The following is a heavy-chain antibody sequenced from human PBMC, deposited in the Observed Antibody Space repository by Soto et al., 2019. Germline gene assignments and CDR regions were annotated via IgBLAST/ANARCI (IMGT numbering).Heavy chain of an antibody. CDR1: GYSFTSYW. CDR2: IFPGVSDT. Sequence: PGESLKISCKGSGYSFTSYWIGWVRQMPGKGLEWLWFIFPGVSDTRYSPSFQGQVTISADKSISTAYLQWSSLKASDTAMYYFAGGGVRGVITRTRDYYGMDVWGQGTTVTVSS. CDR3: AGGGVRGVITRTRDYYGMDV. V-gene: IGHV5-51*01. D-gene: IGHD3-10*01. J-gene: IGHJ6*02.